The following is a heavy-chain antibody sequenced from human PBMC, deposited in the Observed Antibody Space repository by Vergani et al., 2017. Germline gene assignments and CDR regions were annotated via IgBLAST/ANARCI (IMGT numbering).Heavy chain of an antibody. V-gene: IGHV3-74*03. CDR2: IKSDGSIT. CDR3: ARARCIETCYMSNWLDS. D-gene: IGHD3-9*01. CDR1: GFSFNSYW. Sequence: DVHLAESGGGFFQPGGSLRLSCSASGFSFNSYWMHWVRQVPEKGLLWVSRIKSDGSITAYADSVKGRFTISRDNAQNTLYLQMNSLRVEDTGVYYCARARCIETCYMSNWLDSWGQGTLVTVSS. J-gene: IGHJ5*01.